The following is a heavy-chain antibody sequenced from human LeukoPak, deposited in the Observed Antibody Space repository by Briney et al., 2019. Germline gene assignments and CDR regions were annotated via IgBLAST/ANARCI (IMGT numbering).Heavy chain of an antibody. D-gene: IGHD3-3*01. Sequence: GASVKVSCKASGGTFSSYAISLVRQAPGQGLEWMGGIIPIFGTANYAQKFQGRVTITADESTSTAYMELSSLRSEDTAVYYCARGTRAIFGVVIHYYYYGMDVWGQGTTVTVSS. J-gene: IGHJ6*02. CDR2: IIPIFGTA. CDR3: ARGTRAIFGVVIHYYYYGMDV. V-gene: IGHV1-69*13. CDR1: GGTFSSYA.